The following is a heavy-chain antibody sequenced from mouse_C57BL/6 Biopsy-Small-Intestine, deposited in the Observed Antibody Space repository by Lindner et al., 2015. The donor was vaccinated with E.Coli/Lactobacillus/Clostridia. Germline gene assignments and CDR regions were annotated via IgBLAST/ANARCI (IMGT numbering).Heavy chain of an antibody. Sequence: SVKVSCKTSGFTFSTYPMHWVRQAPGQRPEWMAWINAGNGATNSAQKFQGRLIITWDTAATTVYMELSGLTSDDTAMYYCARTDFNNYFDLWGQGTVVTVSS. V-gene: IGHV14-2*02. J-gene: IGHJ1*01. CDR3: ARTDFNNYFDL. D-gene: IGHD1-3*01. CDR1: GFTFSTYP. CDR2: INAGNGAT.